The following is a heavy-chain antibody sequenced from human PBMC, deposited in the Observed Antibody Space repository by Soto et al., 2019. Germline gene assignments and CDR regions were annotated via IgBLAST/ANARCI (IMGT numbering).Heavy chain of an antibody. V-gene: IGHV1-18*01. CDR3: ARIVGAKGGAFDI. D-gene: IGHD1-26*01. CDR1: GYTFTSYG. J-gene: IGHJ3*02. CDR2: ISAYNGNT. Sequence: ASVKVSFKASGYTFTSYGISWLRQAPGQGLEWMGWISAYNGNTNYAQKLQGRVTMTTDTSTSTPYMELRSLRSDDTAVYYCARIVGAKGGAFDIWGQGTMVTVSS.